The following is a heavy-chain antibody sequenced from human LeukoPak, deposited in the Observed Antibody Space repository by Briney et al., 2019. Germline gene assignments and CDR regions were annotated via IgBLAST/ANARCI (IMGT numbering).Heavy chain of an antibody. CDR1: GFTLSADS. CDR2: ISRSGSTT. Sequence: GGSLRLSCVGSGFTLSADSMNWVRQAPDKGLEWISYISRSGSTTYYGDSVKGRSTISRDNAKNSVFLQLNSLRDKDTAVYFCARDRPGKYYFDSWGQGALVIVSS. V-gene: IGHV3-48*02. CDR3: ARDRPGKYYFDS. J-gene: IGHJ4*02. D-gene: IGHD1-14*01.